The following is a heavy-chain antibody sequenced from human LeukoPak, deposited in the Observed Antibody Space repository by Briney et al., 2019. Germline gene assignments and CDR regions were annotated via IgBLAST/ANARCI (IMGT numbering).Heavy chain of an antibody. CDR1: GYNFPNSW. Sequence: GESLKISCKGSGYNFPNSWIGWVRQMPGKGLEWMGRIYPGDSETRYSPSFQGQVTMSVDKSISTAYLQWSSLKASDTATYYCARRDNSGWYGPAAFDHWGQGTLVTVPS. V-gene: IGHV5-51*01. CDR3: ARRDNSGWYGPAAFDH. D-gene: IGHD6-19*01. CDR2: IYPGDSET. J-gene: IGHJ4*02.